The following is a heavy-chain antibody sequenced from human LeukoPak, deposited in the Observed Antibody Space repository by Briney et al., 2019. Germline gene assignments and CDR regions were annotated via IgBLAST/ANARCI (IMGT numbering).Heavy chain of an antibody. CDR3: TRGPDYSKTGY. D-gene: IGHD4-11*01. V-gene: IGHV4-38-2*02. CDR2: INHSGIT. Sequence: SETLSLTCTVSGYSISTNYYWAWIRQSPGPGLEWIGEINHSGITDYNPSLKSRVTMSIDTSKNQFSLKLTSVTAADTAVYYCTRGPDYSKTGYWGQGTLVTVSS. J-gene: IGHJ4*02. CDR1: GYSISTNYY.